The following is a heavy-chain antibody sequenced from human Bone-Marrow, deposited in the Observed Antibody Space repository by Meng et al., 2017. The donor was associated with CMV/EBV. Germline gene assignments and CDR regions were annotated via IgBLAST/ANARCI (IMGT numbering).Heavy chain of an antibody. V-gene: IGHV3-30*04. Sequence: FTFSSKAMRWVRQAPGKGLEWVAVISYDGSNKYYADSVKGRFTISRDNSKNTLYLQMNSLRAEDTAVYYCARDPSYCTNGVCYEVDYWGQGTLVTVSS. J-gene: IGHJ4*02. CDR3: ARDPSYCTNGVCYEVDY. D-gene: IGHD2-8*01. CDR1: FTFSSKA. CDR2: ISYDGSNK.